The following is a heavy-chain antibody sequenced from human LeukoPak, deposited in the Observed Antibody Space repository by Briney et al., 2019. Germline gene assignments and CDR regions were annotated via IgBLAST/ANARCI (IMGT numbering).Heavy chain of an antibody. Sequence: PGGSLRLSCAASGFTFSSYAMHWVRQAPGEGLEWVAVISYDGSNKYYADSVKGRFTISRDNSKNTLYLEMNSLRAEDTGVYYCARGGDSSSPYYYYYYMDVWGKGTTVTVSS. CDR1: GFTFSSYA. D-gene: IGHD6-6*01. CDR2: ISYDGSNK. CDR3: ARGGDSSSPYYYYYYMDV. J-gene: IGHJ6*03. V-gene: IGHV3-30-3*01.